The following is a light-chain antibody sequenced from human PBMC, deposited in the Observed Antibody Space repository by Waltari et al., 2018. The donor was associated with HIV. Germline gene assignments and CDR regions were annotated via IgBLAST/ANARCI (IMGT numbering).Light chain of an antibody. Sequence: EIVMTQSPATLSASPGERATLSCRASQSVSSYLAWYQQKPGQAPRLLIYGASTRVTGVPARLRGSGSGTEFTLTISSLQSEYFAVYYCQQYNKWPRGTFGGGTKVEVK. V-gene: IGKV3-15*01. CDR2: GAS. J-gene: IGKJ4*01. CDR1: QSVSSY. CDR3: QQYNKWPRGT.